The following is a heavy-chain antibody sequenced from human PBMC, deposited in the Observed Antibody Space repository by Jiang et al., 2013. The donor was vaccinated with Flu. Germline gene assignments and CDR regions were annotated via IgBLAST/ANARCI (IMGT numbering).Heavy chain of an antibody. J-gene: IGHJ3*02. CDR2: IYYSGST. CDR1: GGSISSYY. D-gene: IGHD6-19*01. Sequence: GSGLVKPSETLSLTCTVSGGSISSYYWSWIRQPPGKGPEWIGYIYYSGSTNYNPSLKSRVTISVDTSKNRFSLKLSSVTAADTAVYYCARRESGWYAFDIWGQGTMVTVSS. CDR3: ARRESGWYAFDI. V-gene: IGHV4-59*08.